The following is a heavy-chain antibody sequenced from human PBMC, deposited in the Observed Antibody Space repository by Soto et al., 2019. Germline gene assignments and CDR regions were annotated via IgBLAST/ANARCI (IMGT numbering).Heavy chain of an antibody. V-gene: IGHV3-30*13. CDR3: VSDRGYGHASVPYS. J-gene: IGHJ4*02. CDR2: ISYDGGLQ. CDR1: GFTFTSYG. Sequence: QAHLVESGGGVVQPGRSLRLSCAASGFTFTSYGMHWVRQAPGTRLEWVAVISYDGGLQHYADSVKGRFTISRDNSKNSVRLQMNSLRAEDTAVYYCVSDRGYGHASVPYSWGQGTLVSVSS. D-gene: IGHD5-12*01.